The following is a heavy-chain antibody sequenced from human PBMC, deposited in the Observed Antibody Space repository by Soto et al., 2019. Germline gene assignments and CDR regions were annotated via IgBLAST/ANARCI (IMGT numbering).Heavy chain of an antibody. CDR3: ARGGDCSSTSCYEYYYYGMDV. CDR1: GGTFSSYA. CDR2: SIPIFGTA. D-gene: IGHD2-2*01. V-gene: IGHV1-69*01. Sequence: QVQLVQSGAEVKKPGSSVKVSCKASGGTFSSYAISWVRQAPGQGLEWMGGSIPIFGTANYAQKFQGRVTITADESTSTAYMELSSLRSEDTAVYYCARGGDCSSTSCYEYYYYGMDVWGQGTTVTVSS. J-gene: IGHJ6*02.